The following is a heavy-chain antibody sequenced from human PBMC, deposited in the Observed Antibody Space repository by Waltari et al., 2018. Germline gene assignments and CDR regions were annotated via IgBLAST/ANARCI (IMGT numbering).Heavy chain of an antibody. V-gene: IGHV4-31*03. CDR2: IYYSGST. CDR1: GGSIRSGGYY. Sequence: QVQLQESGPGLVKPSQTLSPTCTVSGGSIRSGGYYWSWILQHPGKGLDWIGYIYYSGSTYYNPSLKSRVTISVDTSKNQFSLKLSSVTAADTAVYYCARAPVVIAIYYFDYWGQGTLVTVSS. D-gene: IGHD2-21*01. J-gene: IGHJ4*02. CDR3: ARAPVVIAIYYFDY.